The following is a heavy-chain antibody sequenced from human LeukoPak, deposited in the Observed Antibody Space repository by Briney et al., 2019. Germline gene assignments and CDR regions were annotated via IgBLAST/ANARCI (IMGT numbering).Heavy chain of an antibody. CDR3: ARVVGRVVPAESDH. CDR1: GFTFSSYG. J-gene: IGHJ4*02. D-gene: IGHD2-2*01. CDR2: IKQDGRET. Sequence: GGPLRLSVAAPGFTFSSYGMSGVRQAPGKGREWVANIKQDGRETYSVHSVKGRFTIPRTNAKNSLYLQVKSLRPEKAAVYTFARVVGRVVPAESDHWGQG. V-gene: IGHV3-7*01.